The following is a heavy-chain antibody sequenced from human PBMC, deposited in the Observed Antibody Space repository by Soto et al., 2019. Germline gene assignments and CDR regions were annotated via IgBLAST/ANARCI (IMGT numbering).Heavy chain of an antibody. CDR2: IHYSGTT. CDR3: ARYNSYAIDY. CDR1: GTSISSYY. J-gene: IGHJ4*02. V-gene: IGHV4-59*01. Sequence: SETLSLTCTVSGTSISSYYWSWTRQPPGKGLEWIANIHYSGTTNYNPSLASRVTLSVDTSKNQFSLKMTSVTAADRAMYFCARYNSYAIDYWGRGTLVTVSS. D-gene: IGHD2-8*01.